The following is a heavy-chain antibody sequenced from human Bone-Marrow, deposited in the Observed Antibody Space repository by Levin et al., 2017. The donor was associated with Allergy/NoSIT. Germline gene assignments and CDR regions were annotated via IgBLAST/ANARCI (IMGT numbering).Heavy chain of an antibody. CDR1: EYTFTDYY. D-gene: IGHD6-13*01. V-gene: IGHV1-2*06. Sequence: GESLKISCKASEYTFTDYYIHWVRQAPGQGLEWMGRVNPDTGGTNYAQKFLGRVTMTSDTSITTAYLELNNLRSDETTLYFCTRLPSGRAGAAFDVWGQGTMVTVSS. CDR2: VNPDTGGT. J-gene: IGHJ3*01. CDR3: TRLPSGRAGAAFDV.